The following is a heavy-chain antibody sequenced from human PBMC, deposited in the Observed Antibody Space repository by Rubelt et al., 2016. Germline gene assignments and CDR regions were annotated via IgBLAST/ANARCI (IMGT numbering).Heavy chain of an antibody. CDR2: INHSGST. D-gene: IGHD3-16*01. Sequence: QVQLRQWGAGLLKPSETLSLTCAVYGGSFSGYYWSWIRQPPGKGLEWIGEINHSGSTNYNPSLKSRVTISVDTSKNQFALKLSSVTAADTAVYYCARGLDNYGYWGQGTLVTVSS. V-gene: IGHV4-34*01. CDR1: GGSFSGYY. J-gene: IGHJ4*02. CDR3: ARGLDNYGY.